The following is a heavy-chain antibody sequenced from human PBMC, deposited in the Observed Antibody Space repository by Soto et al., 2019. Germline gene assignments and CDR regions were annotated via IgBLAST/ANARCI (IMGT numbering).Heavy chain of an antibody. V-gene: IGHV3-74*01. CDR1: GFTFSSYW. Sequence: EVQLVESGGALVQPGGSLRLSCAASGFTFSSYWMHWVRQAPGKGLVWVSRINGDGSTTTYADSVKGRFIISRDNAKNMLYLQMNSLTVEDTAVYYCARPRYDGSGTPFDHWGQGTLVTVSS. J-gene: IGHJ4*02. CDR2: INGDGSTT. CDR3: ARPRYDGSGTPFDH. D-gene: IGHD3-22*01.